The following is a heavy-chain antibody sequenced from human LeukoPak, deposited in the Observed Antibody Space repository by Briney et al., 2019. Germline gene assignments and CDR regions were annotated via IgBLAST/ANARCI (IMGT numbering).Heavy chain of an antibody. Sequence: SETLSLTCTVSGASITGHYWSWTRQPPGKGLEWIGFIYYSGTTNYNPSLKSRVTISVDTSKNQFSLNLSSVTAADTAVYYCARHLGGGIYFDYWGQGTLVTVSS. J-gene: IGHJ4*02. CDR1: GASITGHY. CDR3: ARHLGGGIYFDY. CDR2: IYYSGTT. D-gene: IGHD3-16*01. V-gene: IGHV4-59*08.